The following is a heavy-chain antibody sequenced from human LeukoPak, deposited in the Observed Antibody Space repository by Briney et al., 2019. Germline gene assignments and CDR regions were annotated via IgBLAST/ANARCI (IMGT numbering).Heavy chain of an antibody. J-gene: IGHJ4*02. CDR3: ARRESGSYFN. V-gene: IGHV5-51*01. CDR2: IYPSDSDT. Sequence: GESLKISCKGSGYSFSSYWIGWVRQMPGKGLEWMAIIYPSDSDTTYSPSSQGQVTVSVDKSINTAYLQWSSLKASDTAMYYCARRESGSYFNWGQGTLVTVSS. CDR1: GYSFSSYW. D-gene: IGHD1-26*01.